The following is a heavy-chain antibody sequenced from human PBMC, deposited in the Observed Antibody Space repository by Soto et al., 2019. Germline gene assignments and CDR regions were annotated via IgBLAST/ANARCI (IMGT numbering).Heavy chain of an antibody. Sequence: GGSLILSCAASGFTFSSYAMHWVRQAPGKGLEWVAVISYDGSNKYYADSVKGRFTISRDNSKNTLYLQMNSLRAEDTAVYYCARPYSSGWYDIDYWGQGTLVTVSS. J-gene: IGHJ4*02. CDR3: ARPYSSGWYDIDY. V-gene: IGHV3-30-3*01. D-gene: IGHD6-19*01. CDR1: GFTFSSYA. CDR2: ISYDGSNK.